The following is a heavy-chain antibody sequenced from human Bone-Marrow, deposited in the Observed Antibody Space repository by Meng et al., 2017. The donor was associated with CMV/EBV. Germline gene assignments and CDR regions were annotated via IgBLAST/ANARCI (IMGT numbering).Heavy chain of an antibody. CDR3: ARGNDFWSDSLDAFDT. D-gene: IGHD3-3*01. V-gene: IGHV4-39*07. CDR1: GGSISSSSYY. J-gene: IGHJ3*02. CDR2: IYYSGST. Sequence: SETLSLTCTVSGGSISSSSYYWGWIRQPPGKGLEWIGSIYYSGSTYYNPSLKSRVTISVDTSKNQFSLKLSSVTPADTAVYYCARGNDFWSDSLDAFDTWGQGTMVTVSS.